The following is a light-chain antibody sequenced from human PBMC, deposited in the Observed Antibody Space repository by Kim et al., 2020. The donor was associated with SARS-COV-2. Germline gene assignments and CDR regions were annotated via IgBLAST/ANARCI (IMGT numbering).Light chain of an antibody. CDR1: QDINNY. CDR3: QKYNSAPWT. V-gene: IGKV1-27*01. Sequence: ASVGDRVTITCRASQDINNYLAWYQQKPGTAPKLLIYGVSTLQSGVPSRFSGSGSATDFTLTITSLQPEDVATYYCQKYNSAPWTFGQGTKVDIK. CDR2: GVS. J-gene: IGKJ1*01.